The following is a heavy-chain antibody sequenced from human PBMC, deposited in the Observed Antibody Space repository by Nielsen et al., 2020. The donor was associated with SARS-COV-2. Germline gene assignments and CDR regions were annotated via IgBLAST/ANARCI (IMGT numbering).Heavy chain of an antibody. J-gene: IGHJ4*02. CDR1: GYSFTVYY. D-gene: IGHD3-22*01. V-gene: IGHV1-2*06. CDR2: INPNSGGT. CDR3: ARDALVMPSTMRF. Sequence: ASVKVSCKSSGYSFTVYYMHLVLQAPGQGLDWLGRINPNSGGTNYAQKFQGRVTMTRDTSISTAYMELSRLRSDDTAVYYCARDALVMPSTMRFWGQGTLVTVSS.